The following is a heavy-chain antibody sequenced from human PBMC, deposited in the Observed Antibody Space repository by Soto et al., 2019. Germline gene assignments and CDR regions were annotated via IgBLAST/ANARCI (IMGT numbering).Heavy chain of an antibody. D-gene: IGHD3-10*01. CDR3: ARGGVVDYSTARGGEYFQH. V-gene: IGHV1-69*01. CDR2: IVPIFGTA. Sequence: QVRLVQSGAEVKKPGSSVKVSRKASGGTFSSYAISWVRQAPGQGLEWMGGIVPIFGTANYAQKFQGRVTITADESTSTAYMELSSLRSEDTAVYYCARGGVVDYSTARGGEYFQHWGQGTLVTVSS. CDR1: GGTFSSYA. J-gene: IGHJ1*01.